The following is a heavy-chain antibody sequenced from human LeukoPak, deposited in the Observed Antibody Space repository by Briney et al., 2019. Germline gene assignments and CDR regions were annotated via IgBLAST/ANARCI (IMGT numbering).Heavy chain of an antibody. CDR2: IYASGST. CDR3: AREDRYCSGGSCYS. J-gene: IGHJ4*02. Sequence: SQTLSLTCTVSGGSISSGSYYWSWIRQPAGKGLEWIGRIYASGSTNYNPSLKSRVIISVDTSKNQFSLELSSVTAADTAVYYCAREDRYCSGGSCYSWGQGTLVTVSS. V-gene: IGHV4-61*02. CDR1: GGSISSGSYY. D-gene: IGHD2-15*01.